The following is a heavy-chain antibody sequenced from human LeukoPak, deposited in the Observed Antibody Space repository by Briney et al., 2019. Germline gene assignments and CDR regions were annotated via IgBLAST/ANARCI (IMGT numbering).Heavy chain of an antibody. CDR2: IKTDGTVI. V-gene: IGHV3-7*01. CDR3: GRGSGGFSGIDP. Sequence: GGSLRLSCAASGFTFSTYWMNWVRQAPGKGLEWVANIKTDGTVINYADSVRGRFTFSRDNAQNSAYLQMNSLRVEDTAIYYCGRGSGGFSGIDPWGQGILVTVSS. D-gene: IGHD2-15*01. J-gene: IGHJ5*02. CDR1: GFTFSTYW.